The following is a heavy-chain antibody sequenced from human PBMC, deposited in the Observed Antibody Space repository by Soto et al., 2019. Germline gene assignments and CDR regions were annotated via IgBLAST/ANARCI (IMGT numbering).Heavy chain of an antibody. D-gene: IGHD5-18*01. CDR2: AYWDTDT. J-gene: IGHJ6*02. CDR1: GFSLTTQGLA. CDR3: AHNHTDLTHAMDV. V-gene: IGHV2-5*02. Sequence: QITLKESGPTLVQPTQTLTLTCTFSGFSLTTQGLAVAWIRQPPGKALEWLGLAYWDTDTRYSPSLNSRVTITYDTSYNRVVLTMTNMDPVNTVTYYCAHNHTDLTHAMDVWGRGSTDTVSS.